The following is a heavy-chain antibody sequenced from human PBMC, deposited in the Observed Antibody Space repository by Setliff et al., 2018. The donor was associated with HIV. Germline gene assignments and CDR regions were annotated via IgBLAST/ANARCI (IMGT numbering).Heavy chain of an antibody. CDR1: GFTFSSYA. D-gene: IGHD3-10*01. CDR2: IYSGGST. V-gene: IGHV3-53*01. J-gene: IGHJ6*02. CDR3: ARDYGSGSRLGYGMDI. Sequence: GGSLRLSCSASGFTFSSYAMSWVRQAPGKGLEWVSAIYSGGSTSYADSVKGRFTISRDNSKNTLYLQMNSLRAEDTALYYCARDYGSGSRLGYGMDIWGQGTTVTVSS.